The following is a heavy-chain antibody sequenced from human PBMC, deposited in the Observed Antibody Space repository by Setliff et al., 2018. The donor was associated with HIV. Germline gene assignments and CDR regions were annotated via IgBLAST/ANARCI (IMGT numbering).Heavy chain of an antibody. CDR2: INDGNGNT. D-gene: IGHD3-10*01. CDR3: ARERITMVRGVHGDH. V-gene: IGHV1-3*01. CDR1: GYTFTNYA. Sequence: GASVKVSCKASGYTFTNYAIHWVRQAPGLGLEWMGWINDGNGNTKYSQNFQGRVTMTTDTSTSTAYMELRSLRSDDTAVYYCARERITMVRGVHGDHWGQGTLVTVSS. J-gene: IGHJ5*02.